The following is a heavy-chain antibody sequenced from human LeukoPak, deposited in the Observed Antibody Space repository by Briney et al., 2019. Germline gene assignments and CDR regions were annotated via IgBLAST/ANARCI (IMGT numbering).Heavy chain of an antibody. Sequence: GGSLRLSCAASGFTFSSYAMHWVRQAPGKGLEWVAVISYDGSNKYYADSVKGRFTISRDNSKNTLYLQTNSLRAEDTAVYYCAKDRYDWGYWGQGTLVTVSS. CDR1: GFTFSSYA. V-gene: IGHV3-30-3*01. J-gene: IGHJ4*02. CDR2: ISYDGSNK. CDR3: AKDRYDWGY. D-gene: IGHD3-16*01.